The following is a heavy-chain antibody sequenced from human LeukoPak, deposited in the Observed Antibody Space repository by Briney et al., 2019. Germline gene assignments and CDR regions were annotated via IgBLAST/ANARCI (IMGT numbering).Heavy chain of an antibody. CDR2: ISYSGTT. CDR1: GGSISSRPYY. CDR3: ARDSGSGTFT. J-gene: IGHJ5*02. V-gene: IGHV4-39*07. Sequence: SETLSLTCTVSGGSISSRPYYWGWVRQPPGKGLEWIGTISYSGTTYYSPSLKSRVTISLDTSKNQFSLKLSSVTAADTAIYYCARDSGSGTFTWGQGALVTVSS. D-gene: IGHD3-10*01.